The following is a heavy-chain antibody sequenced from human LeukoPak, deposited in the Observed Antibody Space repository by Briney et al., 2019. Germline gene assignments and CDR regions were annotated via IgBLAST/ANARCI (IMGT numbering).Heavy chain of an antibody. J-gene: IGHJ4*02. D-gene: IGHD3-22*01. Sequence: GGSLRLSCAASGFTFDDYGMSWVRQAPGKGLEWVSGINWNGGSTGYADSVKGRFTISRDNAKNSLYLQMNSLRAEDTALYYCARVCGLGSYYDSSGYPDYWGQGTLVTVSS. CDR2: INWNGGST. CDR1: GFTFDDYG. V-gene: IGHV3-20*04. CDR3: ARVCGLGSYYDSSGYPDY.